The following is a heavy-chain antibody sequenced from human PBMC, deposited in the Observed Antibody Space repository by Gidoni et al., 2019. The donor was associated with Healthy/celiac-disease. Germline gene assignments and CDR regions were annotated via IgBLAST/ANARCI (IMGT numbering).Heavy chain of an antibody. CDR2: IWYDGSNK. V-gene: IGHV3-33*01. D-gene: IGHD3-10*01. Sequence: QVQLVESGGGVVQPGRSLRRSCAASGFTFSSYGMHWVRPATGKGLEWVAVIWYDGSNKYYADSVKGRFTISRDNSKNTLYLQMNSLRAEDTAVYYCARESGAPLYYYGMDVWGQGTTVTVSS. CDR1: GFTFSSYG. J-gene: IGHJ6*02. CDR3: ARESGAPLYYYGMDV.